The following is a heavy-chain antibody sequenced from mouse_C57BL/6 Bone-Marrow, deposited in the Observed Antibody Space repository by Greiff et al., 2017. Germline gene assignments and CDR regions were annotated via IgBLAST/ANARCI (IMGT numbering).Heavy chain of an antibody. CDR1: GYTFTNYW. J-gene: IGHJ2*01. Sequence: QVQLKESGAELVRPGTSVKMSCKASGYTFTNYWIGWAKQRPGHGLEWIGDIYPGGGYTNYNEKFKGKATLTADKSSSTAYMQISSLTSEDSAIYYCARSSIYYPFDYWGQGTILTVSS. V-gene: IGHV1-63*01. D-gene: IGHD1-1*01. CDR3: ARSSIYYPFDY. CDR2: IYPGGGYT.